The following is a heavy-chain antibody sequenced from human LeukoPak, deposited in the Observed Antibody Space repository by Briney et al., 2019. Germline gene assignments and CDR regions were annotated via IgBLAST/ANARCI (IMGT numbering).Heavy chain of an antibody. V-gene: IGHV3-23*01. CDR2: ISGDAGRT. D-gene: IGHD3-22*01. Sequence: PGGSLRLSCAASGFTFSSYGMNWVRQAPGKGLEWVSGISGDAGRTYYADSVKGRFTIYRDNSKNTLYLQMNSLGAEDTAVYYCARILHKRNYDSSVYYGYWGQGTLVTVSS. CDR3: ARILHKRNYDSSVYYGY. CDR1: GFTFSSYG. J-gene: IGHJ4*02.